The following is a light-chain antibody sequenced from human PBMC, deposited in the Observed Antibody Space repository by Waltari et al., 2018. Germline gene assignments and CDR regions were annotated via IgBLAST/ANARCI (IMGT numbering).Light chain of an antibody. CDR2: AAS. CDR1: QGIYNY. CDR3: QKYDSAPFT. Sequence: DIQMTQSPSSLSTSVGDRVTITCRASQGIYNYLAWYQQKPGQVPKLLIYAASTLQSGVPSRFSGSGSGTDFTLTISSLRPEDVATYYCQKYDSAPFTFGPGTKVDIK. J-gene: IGKJ3*01. V-gene: IGKV1-27*01.